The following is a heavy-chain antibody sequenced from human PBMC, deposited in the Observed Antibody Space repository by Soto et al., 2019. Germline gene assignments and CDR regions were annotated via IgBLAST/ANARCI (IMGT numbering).Heavy chain of an antibody. Sequence: VQLVESGGGVVQPGRSLRLSCAASGFTFSSYGMHWVRQAPGKGLEWVAVISYDGSNKYYADSVKGRFTISRDNSKNTLYLQMNSLRAEDTAVYYCAKGGSLTALSDYFDYWGQGTLVTVSS. J-gene: IGHJ4*02. D-gene: IGHD2-21*02. CDR3: AKGGSLTALSDYFDY. CDR2: ISYDGSNK. V-gene: IGHV3-30*18. CDR1: GFTFSSYG.